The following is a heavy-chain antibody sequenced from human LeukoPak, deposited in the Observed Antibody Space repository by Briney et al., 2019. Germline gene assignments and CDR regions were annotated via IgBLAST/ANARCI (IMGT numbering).Heavy chain of an antibody. CDR3: ARGAQGYDFWSGRAYYFDC. CDR1: GYTFTSYD. Sequence: ASVKVSCKATGYTFTSYDINWVRQATGQGLEWMGWMNPNSGNTGYAQKFQGRVTMTRNTSISTAYMELSSLRSEDTAVYYCARGAQGYDFWSGRAYYFDCWGQGTLVTVSS. J-gene: IGHJ4*02. D-gene: IGHD3-3*01. CDR2: MNPNSGNT. V-gene: IGHV1-8*01.